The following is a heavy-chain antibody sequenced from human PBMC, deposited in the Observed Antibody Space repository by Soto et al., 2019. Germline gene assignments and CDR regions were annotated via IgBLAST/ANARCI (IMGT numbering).Heavy chain of an antibody. D-gene: IGHD4-4*01. CDR2: ISGSGGST. CDR3: AKDKGHDYSKFMFDY. CDR1: GFTFSSYA. Sequence: EVQLLESGGGLVQPGGSLRLSCAASGFTFSSYAISWVRQAPGKGLEWVSAISGSGGSTYYADSVKGRFTISRDNSKNTLYLQMNSLRAEDTAVYYCAKDKGHDYSKFMFDYWGQGTLVTVSS. V-gene: IGHV3-23*01. J-gene: IGHJ4*02.